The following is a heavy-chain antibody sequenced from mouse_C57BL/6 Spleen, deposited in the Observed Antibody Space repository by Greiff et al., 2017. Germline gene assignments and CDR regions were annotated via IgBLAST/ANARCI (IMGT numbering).Heavy chain of an antibody. D-gene: IGHD2-4*01. V-gene: IGHV1-53*01. CDR1: GYTFTSYW. CDR3: ARENYYDYDYYAMDY. J-gene: IGHJ4*01. CDR2: INPSNGGT. Sequence: QVQLQQPGTELVKPGASVKLSCKASGYTFTSYWMHWVKQRPGQGLEWIGNINPSNGGTNYNGKFKGKATLTADKSSSTAYMQLSSLTSEDSAVYFCARENYYDYDYYAMDYWGQGTSVTVSS.